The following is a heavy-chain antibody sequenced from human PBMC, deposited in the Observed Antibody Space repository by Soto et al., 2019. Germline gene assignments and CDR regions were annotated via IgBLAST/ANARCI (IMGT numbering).Heavy chain of an antibody. CDR3: ASAMEWLATDY. Sequence: SETLSLTCTVSGGSISSSSYYWGWIRQPPGKGLEWIGSIYYSGSTYYNPSLKSRVTISVDTSKNQFSLKLSSVTAADTAVYYCASAMEWLATDYWGQGTLVTVSS. J-gene: IGHJ4*02. CDR2: IYYSGST. V-gene: IGHV4-39*01. D-gene: IGHD6-19*01. CDR1: GGSISSSSYY.